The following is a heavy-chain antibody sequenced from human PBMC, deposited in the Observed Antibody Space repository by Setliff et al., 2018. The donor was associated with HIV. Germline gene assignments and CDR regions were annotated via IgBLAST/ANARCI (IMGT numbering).Heavy chain of an antibody. J-gene: IGHJ5*02. CDR2: INTGNGNT. Sequence: ASVKVSCKASGYTFSQYPMHWVRQAPGQRPEWMGWINTGNGNTKYSQKFQDRVTITRNTSADTVYMELNSLRSEDTAVYYCARDRCNSVSCYLYNWFDPWGQGTLVTVSS. CDR1: GYTFSQYP. V-gene: IGHV1-3*04. D-gene: IGHD2-2*01. CDR3: ARDRCNSVSCYLYNWFDP.